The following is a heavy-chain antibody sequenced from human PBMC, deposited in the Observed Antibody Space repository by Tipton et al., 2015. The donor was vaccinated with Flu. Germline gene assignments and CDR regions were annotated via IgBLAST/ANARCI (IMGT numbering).Heavy chain of an antibody. Sequence: GLVKPSETLSLTCSVSGYSIRSAYYWGWVRRPPGKGLEWIGTIYYSGSTNYNPSLKSRVTISVDTSKNQFSLKLSSVTAADTAVYYCARDFKQQLAFDYWGQGTLVTVSS. J-gene: IGHJ4*02. CDR3: ARDFKQQLAFDY. CDR2: IYYSGST. CDR1: GYSIRSAYY. D-gene: IGHD6-13*01. V-gene: IGHV4-38-2*02.